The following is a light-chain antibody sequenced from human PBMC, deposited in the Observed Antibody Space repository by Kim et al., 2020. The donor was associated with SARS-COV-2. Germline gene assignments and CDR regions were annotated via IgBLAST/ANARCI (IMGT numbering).Light chain of an antibody. CDR3: RTWVATIRV. V-gene: IGLV4-69*01. J-gene: IGLJ3*02. Sequence: QPVLTQLPSASASLGASVRLTCTLSSGHGSYTIAWHQQQPQKGPRYLMRVNSRGSHIKGDGIPDRFSGSSSGAERYLTISNLQSEDEADYFCRTWVATIRVFGGGTQLTVL. CDR1: SGHGSYT. CDR2: VNSRGSH.